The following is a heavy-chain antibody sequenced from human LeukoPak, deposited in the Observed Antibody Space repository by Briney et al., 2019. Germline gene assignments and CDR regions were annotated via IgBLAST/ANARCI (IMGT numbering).Heavy chain of an antibody. V-gene: IGHV1-2*04. CDR2: INPNSGGT. CDR3: ARVRVIAAAGYYFDY. J-gene: IGHJ4*02. D-gene: IGHD6-13*01. CDR1: GYTFTGYY. Sequence: ASVKVSCKASGYTFTGYYMHWVRQAPGQGLEWMGWINPNSGGTNYAQKFQGWVTMTRDTSISTAYMELSSVTAADTAVYYCARVRVIAAAGYYFDYWGQGTLVTVSS.